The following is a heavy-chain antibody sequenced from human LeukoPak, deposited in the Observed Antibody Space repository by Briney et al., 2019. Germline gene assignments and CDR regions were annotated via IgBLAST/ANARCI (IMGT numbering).Heavy chain of an antibody. CDR2: IIPIFGTA. CDR3: ARGPRGYSYGYVNYFDY. J-gene: IGHJ4*02. Sequence: ASVKVSCKASGGTFSSYAISWVRQAPGQGLEWMGGIIPIFGTANYAQKFQGRVTITADESTSTAYMELSSLRSEDTAVYYCARGPRGYSYGYVNYFDYWGQGTLVTVSS. V-gene: IGHV1-69*13. D-gene: IGHD5-18*01. CDR1: GGTFSSYA.